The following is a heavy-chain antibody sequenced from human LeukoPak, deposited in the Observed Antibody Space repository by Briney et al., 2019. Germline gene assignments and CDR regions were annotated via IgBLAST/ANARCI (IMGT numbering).Heavy chain of an antibody. J-gene: IGHJ5*02. CDR3: ARGPLFSGSYYVS. Sequence: SETLSLTCTVSGYSISSGYYWGWIRQPPGKGLEWIGSIYHSGSTYYNPSLKSRVTISVDTSKNQFSLKLSSVTAADTAVYYCARGPLFSGSYYVSWGQGTLVTVSS. D-gene: IGHD1-26*01. CDR2: IYHSGST. CDR1: GYSISSGYY. V-gene: IGHV4-38-2*02.